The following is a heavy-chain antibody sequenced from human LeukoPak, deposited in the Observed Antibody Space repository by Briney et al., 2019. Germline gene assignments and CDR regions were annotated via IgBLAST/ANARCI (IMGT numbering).Heavy chain of an antibody. J-gene: IGHJ4*02. V-gene: IGHV3-23*01. CDR2: IYGNGGET. Sequence: PGGSLRLSCAASGFTFSTYTMNWVRQAPGKGLEWVSGIYGNGGETFYAHSVKGRFTISRDNSKNTVWLQMNSLTAEDTAIYYCAKDVKPDGLWSIDYWGREPWSPSPQ. CDR3: AKDVKPDGLWSIDY. D-gene: IGHD1-14*01. CDR1: GFTFSTYT.